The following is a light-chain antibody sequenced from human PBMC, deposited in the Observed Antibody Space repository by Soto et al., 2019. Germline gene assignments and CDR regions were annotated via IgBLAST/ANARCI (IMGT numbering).Light chain of an antibody. Sequence: QSALTQPASVSGSPGQSITISCTGTSSDVGGYNYVSWYQQHPGKAPKLMIYDVSNRPSGVSNRFSGSKSGNTASLTISGLPAEDEAYYYCSSYTSSSIWVFGGGTQLTVL. CDR2: DVS. J-gene: IGLJ3*02. CDR3: SSYTSSSIWV. CDR1: SSDVGGYNY. V-gene: IGLV2-14*01.